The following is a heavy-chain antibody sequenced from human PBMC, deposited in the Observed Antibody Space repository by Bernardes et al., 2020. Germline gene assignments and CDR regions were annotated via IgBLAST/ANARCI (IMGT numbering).Heavy chain of an antibody. D-gene: IGHD1-26*01. J-gene: IGHJ4*02. V-gene: IGHV2-5*02. CDR1: GFSLTTSGVG. CDR3: AHRIVANPFYH. CDR2: IYWDDDK. Sequence: SGPTLVKPTQTLTLTCTFSGFSLTTSGVGVGWIRQPPGEALEWLALIYWDDDKRYSPSLKSRLTIIKGTSKNQVVLTMTNMDPADTGTYFCAHRIVANPFYHWGQGTLVTVAS.